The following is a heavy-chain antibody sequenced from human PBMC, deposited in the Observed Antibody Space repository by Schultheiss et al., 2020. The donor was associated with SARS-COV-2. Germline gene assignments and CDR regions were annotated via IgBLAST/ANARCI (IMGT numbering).Heavy chain of an antibody. CDR2: IYTSGST. Sequence: SETLSLTCTVSGGSISSYYWSWIRQPAGKGLEWIGRIYTSGSTNYNPSLKSRVTMSVDTSKNQFSLKLSSVTAADTAVYYCARDPPRGYYYYYYMDVWGKGTTVTVSS. CDR3: ARDPPRGYYYYYYMDV. J-gene: IGHJ6*03. CDR1: GGSISSYY. V-gene: IGHV4-4*07. D-gene: IGHD3-10*01.